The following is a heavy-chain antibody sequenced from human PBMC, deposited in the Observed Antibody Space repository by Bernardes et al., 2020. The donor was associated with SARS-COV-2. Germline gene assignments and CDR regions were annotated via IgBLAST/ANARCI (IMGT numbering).Heavy chain of an antibody. CDR1: GASISSSY. CDR2: IYVYSSGNT. CDR3: ARGGCGSGDCYTSGIDWFDP. J-gene: IGHJ5*02. D-gene: IGHD2-21*01. V-gene: IGHV4-59*01. Sequence: SEPLSLTCTVSGASISSSYWNWIRLSPAKGLEWIGYIYVYSSGNTNYNPSLRSRVTISEDTSKNQLYLSLTSVTAADTALYYCARGGCGSGDCYTSGIDWFDPWGQGTLVTVSS.